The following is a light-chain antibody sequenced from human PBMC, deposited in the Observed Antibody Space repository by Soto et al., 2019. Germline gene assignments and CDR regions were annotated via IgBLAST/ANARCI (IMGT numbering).Light chain of an antibody. CDR1: QSISSN. V-gene: IGKV1-39*01. CDR2: AAS. Sequence: DIQMTQSPSSLSASVGDRVTITCRASQSISSNLNWYQQKAGKAPKLLIYAASSFQSGVPSRFSGSGSGTDFSLTNSSLQPEDFAIYFCQQSYSTPYTFGQGTKLEIK. CDR3: QQSYSTPYT. J-gene: IGKJ2*01.